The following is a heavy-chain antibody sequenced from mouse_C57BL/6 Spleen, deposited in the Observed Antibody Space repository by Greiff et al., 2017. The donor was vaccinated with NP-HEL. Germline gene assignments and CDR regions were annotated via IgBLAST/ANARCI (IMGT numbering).Heavy chain of an antibody. CDR2: IYWDDDK. CDR1: GFSLRTSGMG. V-gene: IGHV8-12*01. J-gene: IGHJ2*01. CDR3: ARRRNYGFDY. D-gene: IGHD1-1*01. Sequence: QVQLKQSGPGILQSSQTLSLTCSFSGFSLRTSGMGVSWIRQPSGKGLEWLAHIYWDDDKRYNPSLKSRLTISKDTSRNQVFLKITSVDTADTATYDCARRRNYGFDYWGQGTTLTVSS.